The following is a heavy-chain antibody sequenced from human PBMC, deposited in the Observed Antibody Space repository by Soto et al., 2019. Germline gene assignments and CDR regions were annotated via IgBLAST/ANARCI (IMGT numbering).Heavy chain of an antibody. CDR1: GYPFTTYY. J-gene: IGHJ4*02. Sequence: HVQLVQSGTKVKKPGASVRVSCMVSGYPFTTYYIRWVRQAPGQGLEWMGWIDPRSGGTVYEQKFQGRVTMTRDTSISTVYMDLSGLTSDDTALYYCATDDYGIFPYWGQGSLVTVSS. V-gene: IGHV1-2*02. CDR2: IDPRSGGT. CDR3: ATDDYGIFPY. D-gene: IGHD3-10*01.